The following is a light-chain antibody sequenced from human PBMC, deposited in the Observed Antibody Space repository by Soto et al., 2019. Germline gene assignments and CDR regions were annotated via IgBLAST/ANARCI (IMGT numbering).Light chain of an antibody. CDR2: AAS. CDR3: QQGNSFPFT. J-gene: IGKJ3*01. CDR1: QCIINC. Sequence: DIQMTQSPSSASASVGDRVIITCRAIQCIINCVAWYQQKPGRAPKLLIYAASSLQSGVSSRFSGSGSGTDFTLTISSLQPEDFATYYCQQGNSFPFTFGPGTKVDI. V-gene: IGKV1D-12*01.